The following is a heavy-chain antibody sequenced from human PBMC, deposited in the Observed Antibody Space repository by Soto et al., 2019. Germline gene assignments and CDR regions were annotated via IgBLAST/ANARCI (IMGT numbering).Heavy chain of an antibody. J-gene: IGHJ4*02. D-gene: IGHD1-1*01. CDR2: ISSSLGHT. CDR3: AANWNFGLNF. Sequence: PGGSLRLSCAGSGFDFSDFRISWVRQAPGKGLEWISYISSSLGHTDYADSVKGRFTISRDNAKSSVFLEMSDLRSDDTAVYYCAANWNFGLNFWGQGTLVTVSS. V-gene: IGHV3-11*03. CDR1: GFDFSDFR.